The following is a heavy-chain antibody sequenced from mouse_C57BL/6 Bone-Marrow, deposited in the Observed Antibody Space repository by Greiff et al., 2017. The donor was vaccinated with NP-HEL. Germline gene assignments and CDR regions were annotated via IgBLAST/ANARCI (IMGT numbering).Heavy chain of an antibody. V-gene: IGHV5-17*01. CDR1: GFTFSDYG. J-gene: IGHJ4*01. CDR3: ARCGNYDYYAMDY. Sequence: EVKLQESGGGLVKPGGSLKLSCAASGFTFSDYGMHWVRQAPEKGLEWVAYISSGSSTIYYADTVKGRFTISRDNAKNTLFLQMTSLRSEDTAMYYCARCGNYDYYAMDYWGQGTSVTVSS. D-gene: IGHD2-1*01. CDR2: ISSGSSTI.